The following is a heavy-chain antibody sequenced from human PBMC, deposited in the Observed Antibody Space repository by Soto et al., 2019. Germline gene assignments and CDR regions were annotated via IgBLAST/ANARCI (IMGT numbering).Heavy chain of an antibody. CDR2: MFYSGLT. J-gene: IGHJ6*02. Sequence: SETLSLTCIVSGYSVTSSDYYGAWIRQPPGKGLEWIGSMFYSGLTYYNPSLKSRVTLSVDTSKNQFSVRLNSVTAADTAVYYCAPLSVSLSGPYGIHVWGQGTTVTVSS. CDR3: APLSVSLSGPYGIHV. V-gene: IGHV4-39*01. CDR1: GYSVTSSDYY. D-gene: IGHD2-15*01.